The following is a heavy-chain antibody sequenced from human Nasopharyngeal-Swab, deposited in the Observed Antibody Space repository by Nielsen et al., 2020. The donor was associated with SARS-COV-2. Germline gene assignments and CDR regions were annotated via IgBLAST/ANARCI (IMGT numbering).Heavy chain of an antibody. CDR2: ISGSGGST. CDR3: ASPPWFGEDASNYFDY. CDR1: GFTFSSYA. V-gene: IGHV3-23*01. D-gene: IGHD3-10*01. J-gene: IGHJ4*02. Sequence: GEPLKISCAASGFTFSSYAMSWVRQAPGKGLEWVSAISGSGGSTYYADSVKGRFTISRDNSKNTLYPQMNSLRAEDTAVYYCASPPWFGEDASNYFDYWGQGTLVTVSS.